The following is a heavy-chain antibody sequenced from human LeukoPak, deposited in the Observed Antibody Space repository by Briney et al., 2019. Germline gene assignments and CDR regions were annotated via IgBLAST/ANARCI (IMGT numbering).Heavy chain of an antibody. J-gene: IGHJ6*02. CDR2: IGTAGDT. V-gene: IGHV3-13*01. Sequence: GRSLRLSCAASGFTFSSYDMHWVRQATGKGLEWVSAIGTAGDTYYPGSVKGRFTISRENAKNSLYLQMNSLRAGDTAVYYCAREGGSSWSYYYGMDVWGQGTTVTVSS. CDR1: GFTFSSYD. CDR3: AREGGSSWSYYYGMDV. D-gene: IGHD6-13*01.